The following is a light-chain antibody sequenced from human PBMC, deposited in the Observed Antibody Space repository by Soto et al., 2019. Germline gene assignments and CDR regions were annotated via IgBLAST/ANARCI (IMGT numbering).Light chain of an antibody. CDR2: DAF. CDR1: QSVSSY. Sequence: ETVLTQSPVTLSLSPGERVTLSCRASQSVSSYLAWYQQKPGQAPRLLIYDAFKRATGIPARFSGSGSGTDFTLTISGLEPEDFAVYFCQQRTNWPPTFGGGTKVEIK. V-gene: IGKV3-11*01. CDR3: QQRTNWPPT. J-gene: IGKJ4*01.